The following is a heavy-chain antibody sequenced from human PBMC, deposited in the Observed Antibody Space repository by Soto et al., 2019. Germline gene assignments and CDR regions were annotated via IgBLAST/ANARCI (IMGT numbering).Heavy chain of an antibody. CDR2: INPNIFNT. V-gene: IGHV1-8*01. CDR3: ARGVPVGVAAAPFDY. D-gene: IGHD2-15*01. Sequence: ASVKVSCKASGYTFTSYDINLVRQATVQVLELIVWINPNIFNTCYSQKFQGRFTITMNTSIITSYIELISLRSEDTAVYYCARGVPVGVAAAPFDYWGQGTLVTVSS. J-gene: IGHJ4*02. CDR1: GYTFTSYD.